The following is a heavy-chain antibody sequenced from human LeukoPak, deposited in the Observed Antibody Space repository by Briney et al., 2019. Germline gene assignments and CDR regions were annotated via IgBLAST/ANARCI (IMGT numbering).Heavy chain of an antibody. Sequence: GASVKVSCKASGYTFTSYGISWVRQAPGQGLEWMGWISAYNGNTNYAQKLQGRVTMTTDTSTSTAYMELRSLRSDDTAVYYCARDLYGDYTYYFGYWGQGTLVTVSS. CDR2: ISAYNGNT. CDR1: GYTFTSYG. J-gene: IGHJ4*02. D-gene: IGHD4-17*01. V-gene: IGHV1-18*01. CDR3: ARDLYGDYTYYFGY.